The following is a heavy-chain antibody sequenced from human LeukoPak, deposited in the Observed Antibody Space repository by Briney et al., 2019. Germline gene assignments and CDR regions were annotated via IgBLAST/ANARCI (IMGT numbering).Heavy chain of an antibody. J-gene: IGHJ4*02. Sequence: PSETLSLTCAVYGDSFSDFYWNWVRQSPGKGLEWIGEINHSGTTNYNPSLMSRVTISVDPSKNQFSLKLSSVTAADTAVYYCARPHDYGDYYFDYWGQGTLVTVSS. CDR3: ARPHDYGDYYFDY. V-gene: IGHV4-34*01. CDR2: INHSGTT. CDR1: GDSFSDFY. D-gene: IGHD4-17*01.